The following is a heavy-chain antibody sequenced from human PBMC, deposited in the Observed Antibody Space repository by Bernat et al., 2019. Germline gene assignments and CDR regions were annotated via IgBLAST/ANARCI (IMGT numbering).Heavy chain of an antibody. CDR3: RGGEYCSGGSCRPGY. CDR2: IYSGGST. J-gene: IGHJ4*02. D-gene: IGHD2-15*01. CDR1: GFTVSSNY. V-gene: IGHV3-53*01. Sequence: EVQLVESGGGLIQPGGSLRLSCAASGFTVSSNYMSWVRQAPGKGLEWVSVIYSGGSTYYAESVKGRFTISRDNSKNTLYLQMSSLRAEDTAVDYCRGGEYCSGGSCRPGYWGQGTLVTVSS.